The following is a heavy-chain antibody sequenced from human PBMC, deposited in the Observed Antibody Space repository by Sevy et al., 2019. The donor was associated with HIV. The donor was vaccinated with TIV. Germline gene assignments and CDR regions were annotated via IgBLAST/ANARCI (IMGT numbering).Heavy chain of an antibody. CDR2: MKEDGSVT. CDR1: GFSITSYW. J-gene: IGHJ4*02. CDR3: VKDFGGPTDY. V-gene: IGHV3-74*01. D-gene: IGHD3-16*01. Sequence: GGSLRLSCAGSGFSITSYWMHWVRQAPGKGLVWVSRMKEDGSVTNHADSVRGRFTISRDIAKNTLYLQMNSVSVYDTAGYYCVKDFGGPTDYWGQGNVVTVSS.